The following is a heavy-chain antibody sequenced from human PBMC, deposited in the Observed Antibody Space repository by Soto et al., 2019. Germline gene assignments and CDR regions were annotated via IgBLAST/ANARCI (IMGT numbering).Heavy chain of an antibody. Sequence: WETLSLTCTVSGGSISSYYWSWIRQPAGKGLEWIGRIYTSGSTNYNPSLKSRVTMSVDTSKNQFSLKLSSVTAADTAVYYCARDEMIVVGSHYYYYGMDVWGQGTTVTVSS. J-gene: IGHJ6*02. CDR2: IYTSGST. V-gene: IGHV4-4*07. D-gene: IGHD3-22*01. CDR3: ARDEMIVVGSHYYYYGMDV. CDR1: GGSISSYY.